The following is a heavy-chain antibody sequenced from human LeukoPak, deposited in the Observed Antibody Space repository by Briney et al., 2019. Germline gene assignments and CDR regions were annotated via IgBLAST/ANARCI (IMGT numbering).Heavy chain of an antibody. D-gene: IGHD3-22*01. CDR1: GFTFSKYW. J-gene: IGHJ3*02. CDR2: IKEDGSEK. Sequence: PGGSLRLSCAASGFTFSKYWMSWVRQAPGKGLEWVAYIKEDGSEKYYADSVKGRFTISRDTAMNSLYLQMNSLRAEDTAVYYCARGSYDSSGYLKAFDIWGQGTMVTVSS. V-gene: IGHV3-7*01. CDR3: ARGSYDSSGYLKAFDI.